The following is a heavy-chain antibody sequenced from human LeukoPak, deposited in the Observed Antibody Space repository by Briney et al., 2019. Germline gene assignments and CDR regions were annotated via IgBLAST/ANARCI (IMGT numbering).Heavy chain of an antibody. CDR3: ARALIGRGYSYGYEY. V-gene: IGHV1-18*01. CDR1: GYTFTSYG. J-gene: IGHJ4*02. CDR2: ISAYNGNT. Sequence: ASVKVSCKASGYTFTSYGISWVRQAPGQGLEWMGWISAYNGNTNYAQKLQGRVTMTTDTSTSTAYMELRSLRSDDTAVYYCARALIGRGYSYGYEYWGQGNLVTVSS. D-gene: IGHD5-18*01.